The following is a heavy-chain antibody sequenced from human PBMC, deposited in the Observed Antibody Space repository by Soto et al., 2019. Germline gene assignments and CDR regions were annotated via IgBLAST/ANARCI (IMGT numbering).Heavy chain of an antibody. CDR2: IYSGGST. CDR1: GFNVSSNY. D-gene: IGHD5-12*01. V-gene: IGHV3-66*01. J-gene: IGHJ6*03. CDR3: ARDRVATRQEDYYYYMDV. Sequence: EVQLVESGGGLVQPGGSLRLSCAASGFNVSSNYMSWVRQAPGKGLEWVSVIYSGGSTYYADSVKGRITISRDNSKNTLSLQMNSLRAENTAVYYCARDRVATRQEDYYYYMDVWGKGTTVTVSS.